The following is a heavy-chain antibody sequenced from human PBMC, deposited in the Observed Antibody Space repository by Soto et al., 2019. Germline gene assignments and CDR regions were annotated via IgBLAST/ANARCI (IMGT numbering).Heavy chain of an antibody. J-gene: IGHJ3*02. CDR2: IYYSRST. CDR1: GGSISSGGYY. Sequence: QVQLQESGPGLVKPSQTLSLTCTVSGGSISSGGYYWSWIRQHPGKGLEWIGYIYYSRSTYYNPSLQSRVTISVDTSKNQFSLKLSSVTAADTAVYYCARDPLGSSSGYYPGAFDIWGQGTMVTVSS. CDR3: ARDPLGSSSGYYPGAFDI. D-gene: IGHD3-22*01. V-gene: IGHV4-31*03.